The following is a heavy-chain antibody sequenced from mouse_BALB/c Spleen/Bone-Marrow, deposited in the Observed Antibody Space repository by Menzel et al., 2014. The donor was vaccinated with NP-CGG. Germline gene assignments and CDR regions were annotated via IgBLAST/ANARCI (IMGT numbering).Heavy chain of an antibody. CDR3: ARNYYGSSYFDY. J-gene: IGHJ2*01. CDR1: GYTFTAYA. Sequence: VKLVESWPEVVRPGVSVKLSCKGSGYTFTAYAMHWVKQSHAESLEWIGLISTYSGNTHYNQDFKGKATMTVDKSSSTAYMELARLTSEDSAIYYCARNYYGSSYFDYWGQGTTLTVSS. V-gene: IGHV1-67*01. CDR2: ISTYSGNT. D-gene: IGHD1-1*01.